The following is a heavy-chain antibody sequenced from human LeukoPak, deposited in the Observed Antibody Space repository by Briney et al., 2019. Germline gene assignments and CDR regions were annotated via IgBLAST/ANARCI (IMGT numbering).Heavy chain of an antibody. Sequence: SCKASGYTFTGYYMHWVRQAPGKGLEWVAVISYDGSNKYYADSVKGRFTISRDNSKNTLYLQMNSLRAEDTAVYYCAKDGEMATIQAYYYYYMDVWGKGTTVTVSS. D-gene: IGHD5-24*01. J-gene: IGHJ6*03. CDR3: AKDGEMATIQAYYYYYMDV. V-gene: IGHV3-30*18. CDR2: ISYDGSNK. CDR1: GYTFTGYY.